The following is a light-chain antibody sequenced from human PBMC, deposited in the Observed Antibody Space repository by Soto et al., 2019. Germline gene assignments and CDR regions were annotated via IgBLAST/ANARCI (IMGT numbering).Light chain of an antibody. CDR1: SSDVGGYNY. Sequence: QSALTQPPSASGCPGQSLTISCTGTSSDVGGYNYVSWYQQHPGKAPKLMIYEVTKRPSGVPDRFSGSKSGNTASLTVSGLQAEDEADYYCSSYAGSNNLVFGGGTQLTVL. CDR3: SSYAGSNNLV. CDR2: EVT. J-gene: IGLJ3*02. V-gene: IGLV2-8*01.